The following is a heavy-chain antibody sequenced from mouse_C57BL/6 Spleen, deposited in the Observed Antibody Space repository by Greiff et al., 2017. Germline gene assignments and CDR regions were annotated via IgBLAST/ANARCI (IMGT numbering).Heavy chain of an antibody. V-gene: IGHV5-17*01. CDR1: GFTFSDYG. J-gene: IGHJ1*03. Sequence: EVQLVESGGGLVKPGGSLKLSCAASGFTFSDYGMHWVRQAPEKGLEWVAYISSGSSTIYYADTVKGRFTISRDNAMNTLFLQMATVRAADTAMYYSARDHSHWYFDVWGTGTTVTVSS. CDR3: ARDHSHWYFDV. CDR2: ISSGSSTI.